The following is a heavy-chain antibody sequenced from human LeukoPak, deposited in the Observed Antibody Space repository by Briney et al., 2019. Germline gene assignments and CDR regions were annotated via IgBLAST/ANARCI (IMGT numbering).Heavy chain of an antibody. D-gene: IGHD3-3*01. CDR3: ARAWGERPGLFWSGYSGKGWFDP. CDR1: GYTFTGYY. V-gene: IGHV1-18*04. J-gene: IGHJ5*02. CDR2: ISAYNGNT. Sequence: ASVKVSCKASGYTFTGYYMHWVRQAPGQGLERMGWISAYNGNTNYAQKLQGRVTMTTDTSTSTAYMELRSLRSDDTAVYYCARAWGERPGLFWSGYSGKGWFDPWGQGTLVTVSS.